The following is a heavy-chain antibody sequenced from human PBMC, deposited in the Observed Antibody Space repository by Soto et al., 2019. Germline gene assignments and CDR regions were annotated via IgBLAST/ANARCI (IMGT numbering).Heavy chain of an antibody. CDR2: IYYSGST. J-gene: IGHJ6*02. V-gene: IGHV4-59*01. CDR1: GGSISSYY. D-gene: IGHD4-17*01. Sequence: SETLSLTCTVSGGSISSYYWSWIRQPPGKGLEWIGYIYYSGSTNYNPSLKSRVTISVDTSKNQFSLKLSSVTAADTAVYYCARHYGEDYYYYYGMDVWGQGTTVTVSS. CDR3: ARHYGEDYYYYYGMDV.